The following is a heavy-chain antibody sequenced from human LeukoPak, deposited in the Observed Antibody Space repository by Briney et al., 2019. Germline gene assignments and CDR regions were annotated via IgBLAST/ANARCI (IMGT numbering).Heavy chain of an antibody. CDR2: ISGSGGST. CDR3: AKVHCGGDCYYWFDP. V-gene: IGHV3-23*01. J-gene: IGHJ5*02. CDR1: GFTFSSYA. Sequence: GSLRLSCAASGFTFSSYAMSWVRQAPGKGLEWVSAISGSGGSTYYADSVKGRFTISRDNSKNTLYLQMNSLRAEDTAVYYCAKVHCGGDCYYWFDPWGQGTLATVSS. D-gene: IGHD2-21*02.